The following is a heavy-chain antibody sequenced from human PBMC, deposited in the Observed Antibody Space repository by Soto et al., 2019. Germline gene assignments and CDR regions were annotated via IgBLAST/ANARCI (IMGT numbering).Heavy chain of an antibody. Sequence: ASVKVSCKASGDTFTSYAMHWVRQAPGQRLEWMGWINAGNGNTKYSQKFQGRVTITRDTSASTAYMELSSLRSEDTAVYYCAREAIAVAGTSFDYWGQGTLVTVSS. J-gene: IGHJ4*02. V-gene: IGHV1-3*01. CDR1: GDTFTSYA. CDR3: AREAIAVAGTSFDY. CDR2: INAGNGNT. D-gene: IGHD6-19*01.